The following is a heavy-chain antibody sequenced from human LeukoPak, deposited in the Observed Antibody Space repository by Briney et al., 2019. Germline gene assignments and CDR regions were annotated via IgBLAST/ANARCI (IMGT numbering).Heavy chain of an antibody. CDR1: GFTFSSYA. CDR3: AKGVAVASPYYFDY. J-gene: IGHJ4*02. Sequence: GGSLRLSCAASGFTFSSYAMSWARQAPGKGLEWVSPISGSGSSTYYADSVKGRFTISRDNSKNTLYLQMNSLRAEDTAVYYCAKGVAVASPYYFDYWGQGTLVTVSS. D-gene: IGHD6-19*01. CDR2: ISGSGSST. V-gene: IGHV3-23*01.